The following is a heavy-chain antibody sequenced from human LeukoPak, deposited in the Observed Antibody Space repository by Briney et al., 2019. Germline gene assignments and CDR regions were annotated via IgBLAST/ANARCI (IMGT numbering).Heavy chain of an antibody. D-gene: IGHD5-18*01. CDR1: GFTFSSYG. CDR2: IWGIGGST. CDR3: AKGGVGYSYGFFDY. Sequence: GGSLRLSCAASGFTFSSYGMHWVRQAPGKGLEWVSAIWGIGGSTYYADSVRGRFTISRDNSKNTLYLQMNSLRAEDTAVYYCAKGGVGYSYGFFDYWGQGTLVTVSS. J-gene: IGHJ4*02. V-gene: IGHV3-23*01.